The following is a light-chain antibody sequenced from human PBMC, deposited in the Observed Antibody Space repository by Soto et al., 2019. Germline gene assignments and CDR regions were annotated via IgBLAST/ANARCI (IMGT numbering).Light chain of an antibody. CDR2: DAS. CDR1: QSINSW. CDR3: HRYNAFSQT. V-gene: IGKV1-5*01. J-gene: IGKJ1*01. Sequence: DIQMTQSPSTLSASVGDRVTITCRASQSINSWVAWYQQKPGKAPKVVIYDASSLASGVPSRFSGSGSGTEFTLTIGSLQPDDFATYYCHRYNAFSQTFGQGTKVEI.